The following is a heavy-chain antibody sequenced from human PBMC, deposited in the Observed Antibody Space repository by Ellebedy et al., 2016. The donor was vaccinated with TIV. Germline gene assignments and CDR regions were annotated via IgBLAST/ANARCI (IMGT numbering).Heavy chain of an antibody. CDR3: ARGWELPDAFDI. D-gene: IGHD1-26*01. CDR2: ISYDGSNK. J-gene: IGHJ3*02. V-gene: IGHV3-30-3*01. CDR1: GFTFSSYA. Sequence: GGSLRLSXAASGFTFSSYAMHWVRQAPGKGLEWVAVISYDGSNKYYADSVKGRFTISRDNSKNTLYLQMNSLRAEDTAVYYCARGWELPDAFDIWGQGTMVTVSS.